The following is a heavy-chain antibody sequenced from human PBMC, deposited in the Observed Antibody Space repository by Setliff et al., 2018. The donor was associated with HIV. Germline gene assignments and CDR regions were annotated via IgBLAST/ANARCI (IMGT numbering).Heavy chain of an antibody. V-gene: IGHV1-69*13. CDR1: GYTFSSYA. CDR3: ARDQGNTIFGVVSRGWFDP. D-gene: IGHD3-3*01. J-gene: IGHJ5*02. Sequence: GASVKVSCKASGYTFSSYAISWVRQAPGQGLEWMGGIIPIFGTANYAQKFQGRVTITADESTSTAYMELSSLRSEDTAVYYCARDQGNTIFGVVSRGWFDPWGQGTLVTVSS. CDR2: IIPIFGTA.